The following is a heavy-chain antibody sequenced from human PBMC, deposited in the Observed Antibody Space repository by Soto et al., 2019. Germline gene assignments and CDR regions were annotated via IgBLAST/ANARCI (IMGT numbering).Heavy chain of an antibody. D-gene: IGHD2-2*01. CDR1: GGTFSSYA. Sequence: ASVKVSCKASGGTFSSYAISWVRQAPGQGLEWMGGIIPIFGTANYAQKFQGRVTITADESTSTAYMELSSLRSEDTAVYYCARRRCSSTSCKPSHRQEPYYYGMDVWGQGTTVTVSS. V-gene: IGHV1-69*13. CDR3: ARRRCSSTSCKPSHRQEPYYYGMDV. J-gene: IGHJ6*02. CDR2: IIPIFGTA.